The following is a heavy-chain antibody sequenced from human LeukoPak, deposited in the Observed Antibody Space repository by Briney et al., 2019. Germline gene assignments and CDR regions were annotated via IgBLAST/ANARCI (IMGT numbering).Heavy chain of an antibody. V-gene: IGHV3-30-3*01. CDR3: ARVRSGSYRG. J-gene: IGHJ4*02. CDR1: GFTFSSYT. CDR2: ISHDGSNK. Sequence: GGSLRLSCAASGFTFSSYTMHWVRQAPGKGLEWVALISHDGSNKYDPDSVKGRFTISRDNSKNTLYLQMSSLRAEDTAVYYCARVRSGSYRGWGQGTLVTVSS. D-gene: IGHD1-26*01.